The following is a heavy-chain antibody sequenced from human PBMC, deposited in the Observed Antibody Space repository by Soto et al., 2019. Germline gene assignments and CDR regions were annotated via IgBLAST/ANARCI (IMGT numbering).Heavy chain of an antibody. J-gene: IGHJ3*02. CDR1: GGSISGGGDY. Sequence: SETLSLTCPVSGGSISGGGDYWSWISQHPGKGLEWIGYIYYSGSTYYNPSLKSRVTISVDTSKNQFSLKLSSVTAADTAVYYCARVYYYDSSCAFDIWGQGTMVTVSS. V-gene: IGHV4-31*03. CDR2: IYYSGST. D-gene: IGHD3-22*01. CDR3: ARVYYYDSSCAFDI.